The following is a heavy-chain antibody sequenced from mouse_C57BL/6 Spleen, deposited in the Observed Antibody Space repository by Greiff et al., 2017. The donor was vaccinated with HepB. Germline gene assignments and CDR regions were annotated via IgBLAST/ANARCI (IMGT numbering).Heavy chain of an antibody. CDR2: INPNNGGT. D-gene: IGHD2-2*01. J-gene: IGHJ3*01. Sequence: EVKLVESGPELVKPGASVKIPCKASGYTFTDYNMDWVKQSHGKSLEWIGDINPNNGGTIYNQKFKGKATLTVDKSSSTAYMELRSLTSEDTAVYYCARGYYGYDAFAYWGQGTLVTVSA. V-gene: IGHV1-18*01. CDR1: GYTFTDYN. CDR3: ARGYYGYDAFAY.